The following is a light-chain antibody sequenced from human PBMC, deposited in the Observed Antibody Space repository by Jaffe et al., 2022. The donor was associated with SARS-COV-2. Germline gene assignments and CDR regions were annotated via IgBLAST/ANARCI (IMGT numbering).Light chain of an antibody. V-gene: IGLV1-40*01. J-gene: IGLJ3*02. CDR2: GDN. CDR3: QSYDSTLSSWV. Sequence: QSVLTQPPSVSGAPGQTVTISCTGGSSNIGATYDVHWYQQLPGTAPNLLIYGDNYRPSGVPDRFSGSKSGTSASLAISGLQADDEADYFCQSYDSTLSSWVFGGGTKLTVL. CDR1: SSNIGATYD.